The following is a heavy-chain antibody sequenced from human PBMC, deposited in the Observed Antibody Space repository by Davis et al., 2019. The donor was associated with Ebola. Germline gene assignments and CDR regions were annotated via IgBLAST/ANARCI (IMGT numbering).Heavy chain of an antibody. D-gene: IGHD2-21*01. CDR2: IYHTGNT. CDR3: VRDRYCGSVTCQPFDV. Sequence: MPSETLSLTCAVSGASIRGSHWWAWVRQPPGKGLEWIGQIYHTGNTNYSPSLKSRTTITLDKSKNHFSLNLTSLTAADTATYYCVRDRYCGSVTCQPFDVWGQGILVVVSS. CDR1: GASIRGSHW. J-gene: IGHJ3*01. V-gene: IGHV4-4*02.